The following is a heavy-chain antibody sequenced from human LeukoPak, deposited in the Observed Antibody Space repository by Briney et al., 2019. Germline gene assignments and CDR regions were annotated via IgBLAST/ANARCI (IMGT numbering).Heavy chain of an antibody. Sequence: GESLKISCKVSGYSFTSYCIGWVRQMPGKGLEWMGIIYPGDSGPTYSPSFQGQVTISVDKSINTAYLQWSSLQASDTAMYYCGMSGDRVPLQDDVFDVWGQGTMVTVPT. CDR3: GMSGDRVPLQDDVFDV. V-gene: IGHV5-51*01. CDR2: IYPGDSGP. J-gene: IGHJ3*01. CDR1: GYSFTSYC. D-gene: IGHD1-26*01.